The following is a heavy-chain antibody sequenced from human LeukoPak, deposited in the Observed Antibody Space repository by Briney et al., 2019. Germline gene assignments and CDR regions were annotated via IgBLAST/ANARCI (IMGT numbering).Heavy chain of an antibody. Sequence: TSETLSLTCTVSGGSISGDHWNWIRQPPGKGLEWIGYIYYSGSTNYTPSLKSRVTISIDTSKNQFSLKLTSVTAADTAVYYCARRNDLGIWGQGTMVTVSS. CDR2: IYYSGST. D-gene: IGHD3-16*01. CDR1: GGSISGDH. J-gene: IGHJ3*02. CDR3: ARRNDLGI. V-gene: IGHV4-59*08.